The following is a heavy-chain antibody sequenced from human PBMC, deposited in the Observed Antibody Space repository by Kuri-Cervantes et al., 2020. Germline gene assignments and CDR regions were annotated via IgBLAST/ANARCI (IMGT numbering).Heavy chain of an antibody. CDR2: ISGSGGST. D-gene: IGHD2-15*01. CDR1: GFTFSSYA. V-gene: IGHV3-23*01. J-gene: IGHJ4*02. CDR3: AKGRHYCSGGSCYLDY. Sequence: GESLKISCAASGFTFSSYAMSWVRQAPGKGLEWVSAISGSGGSTYYADSVKGRFTISRDNSKNTLYLQMNSLRAEDTAVYYCAKGRHYCSGGSCYLDYWGQGTLVTVSS.